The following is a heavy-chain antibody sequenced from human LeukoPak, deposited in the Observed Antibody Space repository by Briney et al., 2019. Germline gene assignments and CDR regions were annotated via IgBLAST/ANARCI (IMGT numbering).Heavy chain of an antibody. CDR2: IYYSGST. D-gene: IGHD3-22*01. V-gene: IGHV4-31*03. Sequence: SESLSLTCTVSGGSISSGGYSWSWIRPHPGKGLEWIGYIYYSGSTYYNPSLKSRVTISVDTSKNQFSLKLRSVTAADTAVYYCARDLDYDSSGYYWYFDLWGRGTLVTVSS. J-gene: IGHJ2*01. CDR1: GGSISSGGYS. CDR3: ARDLDYDSSGYYWYFDL.